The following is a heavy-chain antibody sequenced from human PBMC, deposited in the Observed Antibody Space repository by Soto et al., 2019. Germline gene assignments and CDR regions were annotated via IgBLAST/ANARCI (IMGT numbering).Heavy chain of an antibody. CDR3: ARVPTGKYGVWNY. CDR2: INPGGSIT. D-gene: IGHD2-8*01. Sequence: EQLVESGGGLVQPGGSLRLSCAASGFTFSSYWMHWVRQAPGKGLVWVSRINPGGSITAYADSVKGRFTISRDNAKNTLYLQMNTLSGDDTAVYYCARVPTGKYGVWNYWGQGTLVTVSS. CDR1: GFTFSSYW. V-gene: IGHV3-74*01. J-gene: IGHJ4*02.